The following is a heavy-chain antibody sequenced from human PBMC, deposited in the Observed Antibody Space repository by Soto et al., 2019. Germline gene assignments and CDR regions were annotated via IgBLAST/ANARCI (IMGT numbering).Heavy chain of an antibody. D-gene: IGHD2-21*02. CDR1: GGSISSGGYY. Sequence: SETLSLTCTVSGGSISSGGYYWSWIRQHPGKGMEWIGYIYYSGSTYYNPSLKSRVTISVDTSKNQFSLKLSSVTAADTDVYYCATTLFCGGDCSYGMDVWGQGTTVTVSS. J-gene: IGHJ6*02. CDR3: ATTLFCGGDCSYGMDV. CDR2: IYYSGST. V-gene: IGHV4-31*03.